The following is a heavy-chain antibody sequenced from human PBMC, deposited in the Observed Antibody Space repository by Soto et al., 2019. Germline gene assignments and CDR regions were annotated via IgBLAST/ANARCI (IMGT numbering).Heavy chain of an antibody. V-gene: IGHV3-23*01. CDR3: ARDLEVAVAGA. D-gene: IGHD6-19*01. CDR2: ISGSGDST. CDR1: GFAFSSYA. J-gene: IGHJ5*02. Sequence: GGSLRLSCAASGFAFSSYAMSWVRQAPGKGLEWVSAISGSGDSTYYADSVKGRFTISRDNSKNTLYLQMNSLRAEDTAVYYCARDLEVAVAGAWGQGTLVTVSS.